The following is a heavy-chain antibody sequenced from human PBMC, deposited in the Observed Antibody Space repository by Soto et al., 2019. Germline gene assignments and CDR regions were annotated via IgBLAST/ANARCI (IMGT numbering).Heavy chain of an antibody. V-gene: IGHV3-23*01. D-gene: IGHD3-10*01. CDR2: ISGSGGYT. CDR3: AKRFRGVLLNPEVD. J-gene: IGHJ4*02. Sequence: EVQLLESGGDLVQPGGSLRLPCVASGLTFSSYAMSWVRQAPGKGLEWVSVISGSGGYTDYADSVKGRFTISRDNSKNTLYLQMNSLRAEDTALYYWAKRFRGVLLNPEVDWGQGTLVTVSS. CDR1: GLTFSSYA.